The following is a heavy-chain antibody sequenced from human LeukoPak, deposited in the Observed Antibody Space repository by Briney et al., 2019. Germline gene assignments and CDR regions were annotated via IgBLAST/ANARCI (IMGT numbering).Heavy chain of an antibody. Sequence: PGGSLRLSCAASGFTFGNYARHWFRQAPRKGLDWVTFISYAGSNKKYADSVTGRFTISRDNSKSTLYLQMRSLTPQDTAVYYCARGVFTGGTYYGYWGQGTLVTVSS. CDR2: ISYAGSNK. D-gene: IGHD1-26*01. CDR1: GFTFGNYA. J-gene: IGHJ4*02. V-gene: IGHV3-30-3*01. CDR3: ARGVFTGGTYYGY.